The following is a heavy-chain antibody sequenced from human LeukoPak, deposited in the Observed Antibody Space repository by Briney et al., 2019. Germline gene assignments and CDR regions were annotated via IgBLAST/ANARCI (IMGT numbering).Heavy chain of an antibody. CDR3: ARDPGTFDWYFDL. CDR2: IYTSGST. D-gene: IGHD1-7*01. V-gene: IGHV4-4*07. CDR1: GGSISSYY. J-gene: IGHJ2*01. Sequence: PSETLSLTCTVPGGSISSYYWSWIRQPPGKGLEWIGRIYTSGSTNYNPSLKSRVTMSLDASKNQFSLKLSSVTAADTAVYYCARDPGTFDWYFDLWGRGTLVTVSS.